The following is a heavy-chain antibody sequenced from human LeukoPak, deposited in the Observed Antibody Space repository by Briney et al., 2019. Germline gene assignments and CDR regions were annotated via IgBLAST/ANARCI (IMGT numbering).Heavy chain of an antibody. CDR2: IYHSGST. J-gene: IGHJ4*02. D-gene: IGHD5-18*01. Sequence: TLSLTCAVSGGSISSGGYSWSWIRQPPGQGLEWIGYIYHSGSTYYNPSLKSRVTISVDRSKNQFSLKLSSVTAADTAVYYCARNTAMADGVDYWGQGTLVTVSS. V-gene: IGHV4-30-2*01. CDR1: GGSISSGGYS. CDR3: ARNTAMADGVDY.